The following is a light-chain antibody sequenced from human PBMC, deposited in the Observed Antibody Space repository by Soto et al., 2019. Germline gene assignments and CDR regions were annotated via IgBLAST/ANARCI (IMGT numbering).Light chain of an antibody. CDR3: QSYASSLSGYV. J-gene: IGLJ1*01. CDR2: GTM. Sequence: SLLTQLPSVSGAPGQRVSVWCTGSSSSRGAGYAVHWDQQLPGTAPRLVTYGTMHRPSRGPDRFPGTKSGTSASLAITRLHAADEADYYCQSYASSLSGYVFGTGTKVNVL. V-gene: IGLV1-40*01. CDR1: SSSRGAGYA.